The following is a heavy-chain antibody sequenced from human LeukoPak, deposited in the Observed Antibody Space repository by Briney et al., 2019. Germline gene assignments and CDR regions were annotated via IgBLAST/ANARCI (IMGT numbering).Heavy chain of an antibody. V-gene: IGHV4-59*08. J-gene: IGHJ4*02. D-gene: IGHD2-2*01. CDR3: ARXGEREVPAAIHFDY. CDR2: IYYSGST. CDR1: GGSISSYY. Sequence: SETLSLTCTVSGGSISSYYWSWIRQPPGKGLEWIGYIYYSGSTNYNPSLKSRVTISVDTSKNQFSLKLSSVTAADTAVYYCARXGEREVPAAIHFDYWGQGTLVTVSS.